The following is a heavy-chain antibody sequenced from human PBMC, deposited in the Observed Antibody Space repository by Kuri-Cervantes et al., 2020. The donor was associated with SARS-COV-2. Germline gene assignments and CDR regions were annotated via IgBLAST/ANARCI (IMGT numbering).Heavy chain of an antibody. Sequence: ASVKVSCKASGYTFTSYDINWVRQAPGQGLEWMGWINPNSGGTNYAQKFQGRVTMTRDTSISTAYMELSRLRSDDTAVYYCAREAAMATGDYYYYMDVWGKGATVTVSS. CDR3: AREAAMATGDYYYYMDV. D-gene: IGHD5-18*01. CDR2: INPNSGGT. V-gene: IGHV1-2*02. J-gene: IGHJ6*03. CDR1: GYTFTSYD.